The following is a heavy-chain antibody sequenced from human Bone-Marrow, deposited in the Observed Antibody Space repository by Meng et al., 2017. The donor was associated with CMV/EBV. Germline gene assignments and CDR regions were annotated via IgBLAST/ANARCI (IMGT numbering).Heavy chain of an antibody. CDR1: GGSLRGYY. D-gene: IGHD2-2*02. Sequence: SETLSLTCAVYGGSLRGYYWSWIRQPPGKGLEWIGEINHSGSTKYNPSLKSRVTTSVDTSKNQFSLKLSSVTAADTAVYYCARDKARGYWRNTSCYNGWFDPWGQGTLVTVSS. CDR3: ARDKARGYWRNTSCYNGWFDP. CDR2: INHSGST. J-gene: IGHJ5*02. V-gene: IGHV4-34*01.